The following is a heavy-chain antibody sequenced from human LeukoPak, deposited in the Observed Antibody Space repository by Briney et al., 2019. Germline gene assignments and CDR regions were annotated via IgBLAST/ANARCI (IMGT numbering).Heavy chain of an antibody. Sequence: ASVKVSCKASGYTFTGYYMHWVRQAPGQGLEWMGWMNPNSGGTNYAQKFQGRVTMTRDTSISTAYMELSRLRSDDTAVYYCARDWEGLGEYWYFDLWGRGTLVTVSS. CDR1: GYTFTGYY. V-gene: IGHV1-2*02. J-gene: IGHJ2*01. D-gene: IGHD1-26*01. CDR2: MNPNSGGT. CDR3: ARDWEGLGEYWYFDL.